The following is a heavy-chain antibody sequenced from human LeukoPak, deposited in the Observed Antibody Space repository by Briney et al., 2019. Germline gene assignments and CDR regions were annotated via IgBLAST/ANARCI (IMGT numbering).Heavy chain of an antibody. CDR2: INPSGDNT. CDR1: GYTFNNYY. J-gene: IGHJ5*02. V-gene: IGHV1-46*02. Sequence: GASVKVSCKASGYTFNNYYIHWVRQAPGQGLEWIGIINPSGDNTWYAQKFQGRVTMTRDMATSTDYLEVSSLRSEDTAVYYCARDNSLRDTAWWFDPWGQGTLVTVSS. D-gene: IGHD5-24*01. CDR3: ARDNSLRDTAWWFDP.